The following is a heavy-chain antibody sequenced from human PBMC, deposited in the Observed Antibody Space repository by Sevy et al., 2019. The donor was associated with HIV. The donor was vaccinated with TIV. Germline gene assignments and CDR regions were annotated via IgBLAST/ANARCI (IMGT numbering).Heavy chain of an antibody. CDR3: ARGGYTYGFYFQL. CDR1: EFSVSNNY. Sequence: GRSLRLSCAASEFSVSNNYMSWVRQAPGKGLEWVSVIYSGGNTYYADSVKGRFTISRDNSKNTVYRQMNSLTGDDTAVYFCARGGYTYGFYFQLWGQGTLVTVSS. V-gene: IGHV3-53*01. J-gene: IGHJ1*01. CDR2: IYSGGNT. D-gene: IGHD5-18*01.